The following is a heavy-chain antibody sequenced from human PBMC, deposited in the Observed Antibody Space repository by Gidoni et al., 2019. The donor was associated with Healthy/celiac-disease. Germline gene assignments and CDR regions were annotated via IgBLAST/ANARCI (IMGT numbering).Heavy chain of an antibody. V-gene: IGHV1-3*04. CDR3: ARKKSQHDNYYYGMDV. CDR2: INTGNGNT. Sequence: QVQLEQSGAEVKKPGASVKVSCKASGYTFTSYALHWVRQAPGQRFEWMGWINTGNGNTKYSQKFQGRVTITRDTSATTAYMELRSLRSADTAVYYCARKKSQHDNYYYGMDVWGQGTTVTVSS. CDR1: GYTFTSYA. J-gene: IGHJ6*02.